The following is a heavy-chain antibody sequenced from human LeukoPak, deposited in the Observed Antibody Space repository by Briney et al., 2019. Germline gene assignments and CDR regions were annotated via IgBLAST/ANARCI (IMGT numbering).Heavy chain of an antibody. J-gene: IGHJ4*02. CDR3: ATRPYSNYFGLSPKKYYFDY. CDR1: GGSFSGYY. CDR2: INHSGST. V-gene: IGHV4-34*01. Sequence: SETLSLTCAVYGGSFSGYYWSWIRQPPGKGLEWIGEINHSGSTNYNPSLKSRVTISVDTSKNQFSLKLSSVTAADTAVYYCATRPYSNYFGLSPKKYYFDYWGQGTLVTVSS. D-gene: IGHD4-11*01.